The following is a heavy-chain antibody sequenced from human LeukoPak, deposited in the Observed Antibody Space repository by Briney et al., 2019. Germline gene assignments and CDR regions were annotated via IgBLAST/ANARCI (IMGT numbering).Heavy chain of an antibody. CDR2: IYYSGST. J-gene: IGHJ4*02. CDR1: GGSISSSSYY. V-gene: IGHV4-39*01. Sequence: SETLSLTCTVSGGSISSSSYYRGWIRQPPGKGLEWIGSIYYSGSTYYNPSLKSRVTISVDTSKNQFSLKLSSVTAADTAVYYCARLNRFGAATYYFDYWGQGTLVTVSS. D-gene: IGHD3-10*01. CDR3: ARLNRFGAATYYFDY.